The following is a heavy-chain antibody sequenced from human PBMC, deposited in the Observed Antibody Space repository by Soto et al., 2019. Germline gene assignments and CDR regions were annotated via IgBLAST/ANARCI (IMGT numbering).Heavy chain of an antibody. CDR3: GSGPNWFDP. CDR2: IYQSGST. CDR1: GGSIGRSSYY. D-gene: IGHD6-19*01. Sequence: SETLSLTCAVSGGSIGRSSYYWGWIRQPPGKGLEWIGSIYQSGSTYYNSSLTSRVTISVDTSKNQFSLKLNSVTAADTAVYYCGSGPNWFDPWGQGTLVTVSS. V-gene: IGHV4-39*01. J-gene: IGHJ5*01.